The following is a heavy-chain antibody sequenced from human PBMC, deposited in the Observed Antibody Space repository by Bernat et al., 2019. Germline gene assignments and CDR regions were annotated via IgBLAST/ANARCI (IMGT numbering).Heavy chain of an antibody. Sequence: QVQLVESGGGVVQPGRSLRLSCAASGFTFSSYGMHWVRQAPGKGLEWVAVISYDGSNKYYADSVKGRFTISRDNSKNTLYLQMNSLRAEDTAVYYCAKEAGYCSGSSCYSSEYHGMDVWGQGTTVTVSS. D-gene: IGHD2-15*01. CDR1: GFTFSSYG. V-gene: IGHV3-30*18. J-gene: IGHJ6*02. CDR3: AKEAGYCSGSSCYSSEYHGMDV. CDR2: ISYDGSNK.